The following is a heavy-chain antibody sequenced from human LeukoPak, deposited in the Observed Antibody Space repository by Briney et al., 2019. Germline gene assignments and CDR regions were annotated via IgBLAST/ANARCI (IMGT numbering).Heavy chain of an antibody. D-gene: IGHD4-17*01. Sequence: GGSLRLSCVASGFTFSNYWMNWVRQAPGKGLEWVANIKQDGAEIYYVDSVKGRFTISRDNAKNSLYLQMNSLRTEDTAVYYCAREVCYGDCGYLHQWGQGNLVTVSS. V-gene: IGHV3-7*03. J-gene: IGHJ1*01. CDR1: GFTFSNYW. CDR2: IKQDGAEI. CDR3: AREVCYGDCGYLHQ.